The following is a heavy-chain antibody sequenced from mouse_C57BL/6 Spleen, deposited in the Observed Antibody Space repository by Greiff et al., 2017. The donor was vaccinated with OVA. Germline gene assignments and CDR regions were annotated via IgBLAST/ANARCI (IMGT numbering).Heavy chain of an antibody. V-gene: IGHV1-64*01. CDR2: IHPNSGST. D-gene: IGHD2-3*01. J-gene: IGHJ4*01. CDR1: GYTFTSYW. Sequence: QVQLQQPGAELVKPGASVKLSCKASGYTFTSYWMHWVKQRPGQGLEWIGMIHPNSGSTNYNEKFKSKATLTVDKSSSTAYMQLSSLTSEDSAVYYCARWGMVTTPLYAMDYWGQGTSVTVSS. CDR3: ARWGMVTTPLYAMDY.